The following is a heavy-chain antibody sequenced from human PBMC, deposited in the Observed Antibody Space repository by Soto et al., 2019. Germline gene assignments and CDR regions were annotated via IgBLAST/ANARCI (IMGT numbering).Heavy chain of an antibody. CDR1: GATFRNHT. D-gene: IGHD2-21*01. J-gene: IGHJ6*03. Sequence: QVQLVQSWAEVKKPGTSVKVSCKASGATFRNHTLSWARQSPGQGLERMGRIIPILGVANYAQKLQGRVTITADKSTRTAYREPSSLRSAETAVYYCERVAEIGMVTKGSYYSMNFWGKGTTATVSS. CDR3: ERVAEIGMVTKGSYYSMNF. CDR2: IIPILGVA. V-gene: IGHV1-69*04.